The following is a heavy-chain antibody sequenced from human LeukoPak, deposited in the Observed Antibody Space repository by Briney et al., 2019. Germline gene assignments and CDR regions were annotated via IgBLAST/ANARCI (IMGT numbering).Heavy chain of an antibody. V-gene: IGHV1-46*01. CDR3: AREKVVVVPAAIPTWASEYSSSGTFDY. CDR1: GYTFTSYY. J-gene: IGHJ4*02. D-gene: IGHD2-2*01. Sequence: GASVKVSCKASGYTFTSYYMHWVRQAPGQGLEWMGIINPSGGSTSYAQKFQGRVTMTRDMYTSTVYMELSSLRSEDTAVYYCAREKVVVVPAAIPTWASEYSSSGTFDYWGQGTLVTVSS. CDR2: INPSGGST.